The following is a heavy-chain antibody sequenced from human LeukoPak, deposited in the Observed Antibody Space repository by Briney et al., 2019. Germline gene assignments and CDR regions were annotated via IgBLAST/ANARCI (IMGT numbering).Heavy chain of an antibody. D-gene: IGHD3-16*01. CDR3: ARRKGVWGNYFDP. CDR2: ISYAGST. Sequence: SETLSLTCSVSGGSISSDTYYWGCIRQPPGKGLEWIGTISYAGSTYYHPSLKSRVTIVVDTSKNQFSLKVNSVTAADTALYFCARRKGVWGNYFDPWGQGTLVTVSS. J-gene: IGHJ5*02. CDR1: GGSISSDTYY. V-gene: IGHV4-39*01.